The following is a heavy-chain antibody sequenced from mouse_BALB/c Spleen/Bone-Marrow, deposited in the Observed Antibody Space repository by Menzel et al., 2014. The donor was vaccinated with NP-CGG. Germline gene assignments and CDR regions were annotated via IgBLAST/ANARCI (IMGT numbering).Heavy chain of an antibody. J-gene: IGHJ2*01. CDR3: TREGTYDGCSGHFDY. CDR2: INPGNTYR. Sequence: QVQLQQPAAELARSWASEKMPCEDYVDSFTSYTVLWVKHRPGTGLDWIAYINPGNTYRNYNQKFKGRTTVTADKSSSTAYMQLSSLTSEDSAVYYCTREGTYDGCSGHFDYWGQGTTLTVSS. V-gene: IGHV1-4*01. D-gene: IGHD2-3*01. CDR1: VDSFTSYT.